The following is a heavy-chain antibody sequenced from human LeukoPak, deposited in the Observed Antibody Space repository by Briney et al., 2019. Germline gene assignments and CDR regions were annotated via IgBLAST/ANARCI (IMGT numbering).Heavy chain of an antibody. V-gene: IGHV3-30*02. CDR3: VKDMMRDKWFGGS. D-gene: IGHD3-10*01. CDR1: GFTFSYYG. Sequence: GGSLRLSCAASGFTFSYYGMHWVRQAPGKGLEWVAFIRYVERDKYYADSVKGRFTISRDNSKNTLYLQMNSLRDDDTAVYYCVKDMMRDKWFGGSWGKETLVTVPP. J-gene: IGHJ5*02. CDR2: IRYVERDK.